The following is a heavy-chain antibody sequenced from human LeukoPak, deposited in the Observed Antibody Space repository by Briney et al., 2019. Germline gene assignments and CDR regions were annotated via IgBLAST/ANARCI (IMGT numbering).Heavy chain of an antibody. V-gene: IGHV4-31*03. J-gene: IGHJ3*02. D-gene: IGHD3-16*01. CDR3: ARDGLRSGDAFDI. CDR1: GGSISSGGYY. CDR2: IYYSGST. Sequence: SETLSLTCTVSGGSISSGGYYWSWIRQHPGRGLEWIGYIYYSGSTYYNPSLKSRVTISVDTSKSQFSLKLSSVTAADTAVYYCARDGLRSGDAFDIWGQGTMVTVSS.